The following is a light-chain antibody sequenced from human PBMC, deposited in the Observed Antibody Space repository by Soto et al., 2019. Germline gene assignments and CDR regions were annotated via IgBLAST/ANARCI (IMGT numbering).Light chain of an antibody. J-gene: IGLJ1*01. CDR1: SSDVGAYDS. V-gene: IGLV2-23*01. CDR2: KGT. CDR3: CSSVPESTYV. Sequence: QSALAQPASVSGSPGQSITISCTGTSSDVGAYDSVSWYQQHPHKAPQVIIYKGTRRPSGVSNRFSGSTSGNAASLTISGLQADDEADYFCCSSVPESTYVFGTGTKLTVL.